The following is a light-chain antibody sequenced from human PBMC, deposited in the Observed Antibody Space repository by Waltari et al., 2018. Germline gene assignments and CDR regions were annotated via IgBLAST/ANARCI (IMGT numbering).Light chain of an antibody. Sequence: DIVLTQSPGTLSLSPGERATLSCRASQSVTSISLSWYQQKPGQAPRLLIYGASNRATGIPDRFSGSGSGTDFTLTISRLEPEDFAVYYCQQYDGIVLTFGGGTKVEI. CDR3: QQYDGIVLT. CDR2: GAS. V-gene: IGKV3-20*01. CDR1: QSVTSIS. J-gene: IGKJ4*01.